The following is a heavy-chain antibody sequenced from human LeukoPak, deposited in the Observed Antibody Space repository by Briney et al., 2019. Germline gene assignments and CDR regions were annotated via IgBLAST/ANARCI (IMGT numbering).Heavy chain of an antibody. D-gene: IGHD1-26*01. V-gene: IGHV1-18*01. CDR2: ISAYNGNT. CDR1: GYTFTSYG. Sequence: ASVKVSCKASGYTFTSYGISWVRQAPGQGLGWVGWISAYNGNTHYAQKLQGRVTMTTDTSTSTAYMELRSLRSDDTAVYYCARDMGAPAKPGYWGQGTLVTVSS. J-gene: IGHJ4*02. CDR3: ARDMGAPAKPGY.